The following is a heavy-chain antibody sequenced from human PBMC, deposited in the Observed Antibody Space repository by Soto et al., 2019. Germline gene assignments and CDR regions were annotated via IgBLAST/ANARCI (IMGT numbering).Heavy chain of an antibody. Sequence: QVQLQESGPRLVKPSGTLSLTCAVSGDSLSNDNWWTWVRQAPGKGLEWIGEGFHNGNTNYNPSLESRVTISLDKSKNQFSLTMTSVTAADTAIYYCATAPNSNGVLVSWGQGTLGTVSS. CDR1: GDSLSNDNW. D-gene: IGHD6-19*01. CDR2: GFHNGNT. V-gene: IGHV4-4*02. J-gene: IGHJ4*02. CDR3: ATAPNSNGVLVS.